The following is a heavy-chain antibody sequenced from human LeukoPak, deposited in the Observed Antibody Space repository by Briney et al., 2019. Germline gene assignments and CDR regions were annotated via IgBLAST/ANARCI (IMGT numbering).Heavy chain of an antibody. D-gene: IGHD1-26*01. J-gene: IGHJ4*02. V-gene: IGHV3-48*02. CDR1: GFTFSSYS. Sequence: GGSLRLSCAASGFTFSSYSMNWVRQAPGKGLEWVSYISSSSSSTIYYADSVKGRFTISRDNAKNSLYLQMNSLRDEDTAVYYCARDRSGSYLFDYWGQGTLVTVSS. CDR3: ARDRSGSYLFDY. CDR2: ISSSSSSTI.